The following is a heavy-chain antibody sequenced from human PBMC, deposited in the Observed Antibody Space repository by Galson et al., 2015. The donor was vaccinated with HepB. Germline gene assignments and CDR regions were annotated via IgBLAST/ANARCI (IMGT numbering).Heavy chain of an antibody. J-gene: IGHJ4*02. CDR1: GFTVSSNY. CDR2: IYSGGST. V-gene: IGHV3-66*01. Sequence: SLRLSCAASGFTVSSNYMSWVRQAPGKGLEWVSVIYSGGSTYYADSVKGRFTISRDNSKNTLYLQMNSLRAEDTAVYYCARTSSGWHHYFDYWGQGTLVTVSS. CDR3: ARTSSGWHHYFDY. D-gene: IGHD6-19*01.